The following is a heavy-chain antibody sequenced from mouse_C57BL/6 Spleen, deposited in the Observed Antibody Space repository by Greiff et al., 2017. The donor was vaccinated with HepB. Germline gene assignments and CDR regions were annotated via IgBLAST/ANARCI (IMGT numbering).Heavy chain of an antibody. CDR1: GYTFTDYE. Sequence: VQLQQSGAELVRPGASVTLSCKASGYTFTDYEMHWVKQTPVHGLEWIGAIDPETGGTAYNQKFKGKAILTADKSSSTAYMELRSLTSEDSAVYYCTSTVVASYCFDYWGQGTTLTVSS. CDR3: TSTVVASYCFDY. D-gene: IGHD1-1*01. V-gene: IGHV1-15*01. J-gene: IGHJ2*01. CDR2: IDPETGGT.